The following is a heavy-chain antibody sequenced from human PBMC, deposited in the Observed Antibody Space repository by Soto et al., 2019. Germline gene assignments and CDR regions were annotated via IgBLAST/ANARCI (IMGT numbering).Heavy chain of an antibody. V-gene: IGHV4-59*01. CDR2: LYYGRSA. D-gene: IGHD3-22*01. J-gene: IGHJ4*02. CDR3: ALRSMAVVPEY. Sequence: QVQLQESGPGLVKPSETLSLTCAVSGDSISSYYCMWIRLPPGKGLESIGYLYYGRSANYTPSLKRRVTLSADTSTNPCSMTRSSITAADTAVYYCALRSMAVVPEYWGQGTLVTVSS. CDR1: GDSISSYY.